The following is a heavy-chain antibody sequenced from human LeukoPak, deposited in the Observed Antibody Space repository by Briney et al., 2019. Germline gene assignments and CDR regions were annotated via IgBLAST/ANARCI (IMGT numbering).Heavy chain of an antibody. CDR2: IRYSGGT. Sequence: PSETLSLTCGVSGGSVSSGSYYWRWLRQPPGKGLEWIGYIRYSGGTNYNPSLKSRVTISVDTSKNQFSLHLSSVCAADTAMYYCAIDMERGDGYNYDSWGQGSLVTVSS. V-gene: IGHV4-61*01. CDR1: GGSVSSGSYY. CDR3: AIDMERGDGYNYDS. D-gene: IGHD5-24*01. J-gene: IGHJ5*01.